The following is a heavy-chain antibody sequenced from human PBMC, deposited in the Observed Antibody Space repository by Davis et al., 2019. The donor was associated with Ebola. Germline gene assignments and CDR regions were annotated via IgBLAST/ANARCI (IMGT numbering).Heavy chain of an antibody. V-gene: IGHV4-61*08. Sequence: MPSETLSLTCTVSGGSISSGDYYWSSIRQPPGKGLEWIGYIYYSGSTNYNPSLKSRVTISVDTSKNQFSLKLSSVTAADTAVYYCARGAMDLDYWGQGTLVTVSS. D-gene: IGHD5-18*01. CDR2: IYYSGST. CDR3: ARGAMDLDY. CDR1: GGSISSGDYY. J-gene: IGHJ4*02.